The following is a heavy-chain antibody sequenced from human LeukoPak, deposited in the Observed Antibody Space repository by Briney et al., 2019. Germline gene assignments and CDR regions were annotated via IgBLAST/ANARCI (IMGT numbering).Heavy chain of an antibody. CDR3: ARKCYDYVWGSYRHNWFDP. J-gene: IGHJ5*02. Sequence: SETLSLTCTVSGGSISSSSYYWSWIRQPPGKGLEWIGEINHSGSTNYNPSPKSRVTISVDTSKNQFSLKLSSVTAADTAVYYCARKCYDYVWGSYRHNWFDPWGQGTLVTVSS. CDR1: GGSISSSSYY. D-gene: IGHD3-16*02. CDR2: INHSGST. V-gene: IGHV4-39*07.